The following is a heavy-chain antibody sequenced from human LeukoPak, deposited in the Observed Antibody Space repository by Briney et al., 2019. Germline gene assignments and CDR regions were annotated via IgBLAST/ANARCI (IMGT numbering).Heavy chain of an antibody. CDR2: IWYDGSNK. CDR1: GFTFSSYG. Sequence: GGSLRLSCAASGFTFSSYGMHWVRQAPGKGLEWVAVIWYDGSNKYYADSVKGRFTISRDNSKNTLYLQMNSLRAEDTAVYYCARDVLDYGYIGYWGQGTLVTVSS. CDR3: ARDVLDYGYIGY. D-gene: IGHD4/OR15-4a*01. V-gene: IGHV3-33*01. J-gene: IGHJ4*02.